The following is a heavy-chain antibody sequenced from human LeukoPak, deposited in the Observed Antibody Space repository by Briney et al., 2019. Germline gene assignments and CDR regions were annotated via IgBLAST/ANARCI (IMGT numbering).Heavy chain of an antibody. CDR2: INHEGGGI. V-gene: IGHV3-7*01. CDR1: GFTFSESW. J-gene: IGHJ6*02. D-gene: IGHD1-1*01. CDR3: ATYINWVAGDV. Sequence: GGSLRVSCAASGFTFSESWMSWVRQVPGQGLEWVAHINHEGGGIQYVDSVKGRFTISRDNAKGSVYLQMNSLRAEDTAIYHCATYINWVAGDVWGQGTTVIVSS.